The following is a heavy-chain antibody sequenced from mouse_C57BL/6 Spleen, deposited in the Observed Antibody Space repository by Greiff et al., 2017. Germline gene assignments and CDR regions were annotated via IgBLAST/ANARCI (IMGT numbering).Heavy chain of an antibody. CDR2: INPNYGTT. V-gene: IGHV1-39*01. CDR1: GYSFTDYN. J-gene: IGHJ3*01. D-gene: IGHD2-1*01. Sequence: EVKLMESGPELVKPGASVKISCKASGYSFTDYNMNWVKQSNGKSLEWIGVINPNYGTTSYNQKFKGKATLTVDQSSSTAYMQLNSLTSEDSAVYYCARNDGNGPWCAYWGQGTLVTVSA. CDR3: ARNDGNGPWCAY.